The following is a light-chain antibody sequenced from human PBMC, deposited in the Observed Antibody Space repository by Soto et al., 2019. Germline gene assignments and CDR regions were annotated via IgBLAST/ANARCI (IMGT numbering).Light chain of an antibody. CDR1: QSVSSSY. J-gene: IGKJ1*01. V-gene: IGKV3-20*01. CDR3: QQYGSSSWT. CDR2: GAS. Sequence: EIVLTQSPGTLSLSPGERATLSGRASQSVSSSYLAWYQQKPGQAPRLLICGASSRATGIPDRFSGSGSGTDFTLPISRVEAEDFSVYYCQQYGSSSWTFGQGTKVEIK.